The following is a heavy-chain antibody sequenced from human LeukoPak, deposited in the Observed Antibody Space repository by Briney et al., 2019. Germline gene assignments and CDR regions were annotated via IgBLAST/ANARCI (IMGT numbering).Heavy chain of an antibody. CDR1: GYTFPSYG. CDR3: ARGGWDNWFDP. D-gene: IGHD1-26*01. CDR2: ISAYNGNT. V-gene: IGHV1-18*01. Sequence: ASVKVSCKASGYTFPSYGISWVRQAPGQGLEWMGWISAYNGNTYYAQRLQGRVTMTTDTSTSTAYMDLRSLRSDDTAVYYCARGGWDNWFDPWGQGTLVTVSS. J-gene: IGHJ5*02.